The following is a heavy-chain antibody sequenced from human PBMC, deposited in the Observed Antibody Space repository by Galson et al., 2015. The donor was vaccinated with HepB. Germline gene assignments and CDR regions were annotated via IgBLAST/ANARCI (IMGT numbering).Heavy chain of an antibody. D-gene: IGHD5-24*01. CDR2: IYYSGST. Sequence: LRLSCAASGFSFSSSGVNWVRLHPGKGLEWIGYIYYSGSTYYNPSLKSRVTISVDTSKNQFSLKLNSVTAADTAVYYCARTRDGYYADYWGQGTLVTVSS. CDR3: ARTRDGYYADY. J-gene: IGHJ4*02. CDR1: GFSFSSSG. V-gene: IGHV4-31*02.